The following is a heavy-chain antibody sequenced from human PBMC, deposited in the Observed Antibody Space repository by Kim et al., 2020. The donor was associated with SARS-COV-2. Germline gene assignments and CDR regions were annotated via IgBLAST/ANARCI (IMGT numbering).Heavy chain of an antibody. CDR2: IYYSGST. CDR1: GGSISSSSYY. V-gene: IGHV4-39*01. D-gene: IGHD2-2*01. Sequence: SETLSLTCTVSGGSISSSSYYWGWIRQPPGKGLEWIGSIYYSGSTYYNPSLKSRVTISVDTSKNQFSLKLSSVTAADTAVYYCATRQGEVVPAAMPNWFDPWGQGTLVTVSS. J-gene: IGHJ5*02. CDR3: ATRQGEVVPAAMPNWFDP.